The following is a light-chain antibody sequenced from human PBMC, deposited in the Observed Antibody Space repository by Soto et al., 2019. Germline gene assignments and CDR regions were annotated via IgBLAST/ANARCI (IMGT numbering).Light chain of an antibody. Sequence: QSALTQPRSVSGSPVQSVTISCPGTSRDVGGYNYVSWYQQHPGKPPKLMIYDVSKRPSGVPDRFSGSQSGNTASLTISGLQAEDEADYYCCSYAGSYTYVFGTGTKVTVL. CDR2: DVS. J-gene: IGLJ1*01. V-gene: IGLV2-11*01. CDR1: SRDVGGYNY. CDR3: CSYAGSYTYV.